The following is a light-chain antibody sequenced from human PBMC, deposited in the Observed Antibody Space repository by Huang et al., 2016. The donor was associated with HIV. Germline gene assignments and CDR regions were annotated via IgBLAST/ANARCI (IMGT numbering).Light chain of an antibody. Sequence: EIVLTQSPATLSLSPGERVTLSCRASQTIVTSLAWYQQKPGQAPRLLIYAASNRASGIPARFSGRGSGTDFTLTISSLEPEDFAVYYCQQRGDWPLTFGGGTKVEIK. CDR1: QTIVTS. J-gene: IGKJ4*01. V-gene: IGKV3-11*01. CDR2: AAS. CDR3: QQRGDWPLT.